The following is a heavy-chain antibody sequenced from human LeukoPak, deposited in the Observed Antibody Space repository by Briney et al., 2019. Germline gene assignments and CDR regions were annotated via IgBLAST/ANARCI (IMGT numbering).Heavy chain of an antibody. V-gene: IGHV1-18*01. CDR3: ARGVGRHNFDY. CDR1: GYTFTSYG. CDR2: ISAYNGNT. Sequence: GASVKVSCKASGYTFTSYGISWLRQAPGQGLEWMGWISAYNGNTNYAQKLQGRVTMAIETCTSTAYMELRSLRSDDTAVYYCARGVGRHNFDYWGQGTLVTVSS. D-gene: IGHD2-15*01. J-gene: IGHJ4*02.